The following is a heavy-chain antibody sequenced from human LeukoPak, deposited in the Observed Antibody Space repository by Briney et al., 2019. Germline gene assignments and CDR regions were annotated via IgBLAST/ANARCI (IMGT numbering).Heavy chain of an antibody. Sequence: PGGSLRLSCAASGFTFSSYAMHWVRQAPGKGLEWVAVISYDGSNKYYADSVKGRFTISRDNSKNTLYLQMNSLRAEDTAVYYCARPSVGSGWYFDYWGQGTLVTVSS. CDR1: GFTFSSYA. V-gene: IGHV3-30*04. CDR3: ARPSVGSGWYFDY. CDR2: ISYDGSNK. J-gene: IGHJ4*02. D-gene: IGHD6-19*01.